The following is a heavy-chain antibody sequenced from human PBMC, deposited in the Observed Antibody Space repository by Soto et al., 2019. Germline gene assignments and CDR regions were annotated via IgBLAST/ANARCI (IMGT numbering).Heavy chain of an antibody. CDR1: GRSSSSGDYN. CDR2: IYYSGST. V-gene: IGHV4-31*03. D-gene: IGHD2-15*01. J-gene: IGHJ4*02. Sequence: TLSLTSSVSGRSSSSGDYNWSWIGQHLGQGLEWIGYIYYSGSTYYNPSLKSRVTISVDTSKNQFSLKLSSVTAADMPVYYCAREVGYGSGCSCRRFDYCGQGTLVT. CDR3: AREVGYGSGCSCRRFDY.